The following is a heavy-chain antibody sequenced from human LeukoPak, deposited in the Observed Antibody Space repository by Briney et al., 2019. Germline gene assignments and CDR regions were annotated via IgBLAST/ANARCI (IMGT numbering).Heavy chain of an antibody. CDR3: ARGGTPITMIVVESNWFDP. D-gene: IGHD3-22*01. J-gene: IGHJ5*02. Sequence: SETLSLTCSVSGSSMSSYYWSWIRQSPGKGLEWIGNVYYSGSTDSNPSLKSRVTMSVDTSKNQFSMKLSSVTAADTAVYYCARGGTPITMIVVESNWFDPWGQGTRVTVSS. V-gene: IGHV4-59*01. CDR2: VYYSGST. CDR1: GSSMSSYY.